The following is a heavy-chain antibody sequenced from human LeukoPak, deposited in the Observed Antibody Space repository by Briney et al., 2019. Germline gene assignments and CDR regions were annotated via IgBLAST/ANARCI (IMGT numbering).Heavy chain of an antibody. J-gene: IGHJ4*02. CDR3: ARGPRDPNGNCSCGRCSPTYEV. CDR1: GFTFSDYE. Sequence: GGSLRLSCVASGFTFSDYEMNWVRQAPGKGRGWISYIRSSGSTTYYADSVKGRFTISRDNAKNSLYLQMHSLRAEDTAIYYCARGPRDPNGNCSCGRCSPTYEVWGQGTLVSVSS. V-gene: IGHV3-48*03. D-gene: IGHD2-15*01. CDR2: IRSSGSTT.